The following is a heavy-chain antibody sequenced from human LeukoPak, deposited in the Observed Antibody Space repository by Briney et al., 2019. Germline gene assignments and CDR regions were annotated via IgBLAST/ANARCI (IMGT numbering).Heavy chain of an antibody. J-gene: IGHJ4*02. CDR1: GFTVSSNY. Sequence: SGGSLRLSCAASGFTVSSNYMSWVRQAPGKGLEWVSVIYSGGSTYYADSVKGRFTIPRDNAKNSLYLQMNSLRDEDTAVYYCARLSIAVATTPDYWGQGTLVTVSS. V-gene: IGHV3-53*01. D-gene: IGHD6-19*01. CDR2: IYSGGST. CDR3: ARLSIAVATTPDY.